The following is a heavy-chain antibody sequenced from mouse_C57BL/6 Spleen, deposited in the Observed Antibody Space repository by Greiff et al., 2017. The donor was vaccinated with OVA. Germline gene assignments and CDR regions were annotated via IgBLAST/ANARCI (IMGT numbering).Heavy chain of an antibody. CDR2: IDPETGGT. CDR3: TRSSYRYFDV. J-gene: IGHJ1*03. CDR1: GYTFTDYE. Sequence: QVQLKQSGAELVRPGASVTLSCKASGYTFTDYEMHWVKQTPVHGLEWIGAIDPETGGTAYNQKFKGKAILTADKSSSTAYMELRSLTSEDSAVYYCTRSSYRYFDVWGTGTTVTVSS. V-gene: IGHV1-15*01.